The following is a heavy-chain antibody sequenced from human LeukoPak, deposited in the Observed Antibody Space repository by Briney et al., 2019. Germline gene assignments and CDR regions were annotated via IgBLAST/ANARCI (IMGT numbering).Heavy chain of an antibody. Sequence: PGGSLRLSCAASGFTFNNAWMSWVRQAPGKGLEWVANIKQDGSEKYYVDSVKGRFTISRDNSKNTLYLQMNSLRAEDTAVYYCARDLHYYGSGSYNDYWGQGTLATVSS. CDR2: IKQDGSEK. CDR3: ARDLHYYGSGSYNDY. D-gene: IGHD3-10*01. CDR1: GFTFNNAW. V-gene: IGHV3-7*01. J-gene: IGHJ4*02.